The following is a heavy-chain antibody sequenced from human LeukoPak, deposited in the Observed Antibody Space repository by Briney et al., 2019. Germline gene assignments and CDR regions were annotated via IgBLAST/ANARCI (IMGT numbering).Heavy chain of an antibody. V-gene: IGHV3-21*01. D-gene: IGHD6-25*01. CDR3: ARPGSCAGFSDD. CDR1: GFNLRNYS. J-gene: IGHJ4*02. Sequence: GGSLRLPCAASGFNLRNYSLQWLRQAPGKGLEWVSSISSSSSYIYYADSVKGRFTISRDNAKNSLYLQMNSLRAEDTAVYYGARPGSCAGFSDDWSQRTLVTVSS. CDR2: ISSSSSYI.